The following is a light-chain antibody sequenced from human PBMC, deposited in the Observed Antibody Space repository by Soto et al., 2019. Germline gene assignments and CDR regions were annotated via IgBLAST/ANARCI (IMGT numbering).Light chain of an antibody. V-gene: IGKV1-39*01. CDR1: QSIIHY. CDR2: AAS. Sequence: DIQMTQSPSSLSASVGDRVTITCRASQSIIHYLTWYQQKPGKAPNLLIYAASNLQSGVPSRFSGSGSGTDFTLTISSLQPEDFATYYCQQTFKTPLTFGGGTKVDIK. J-gene: IGKJ4*01. CDR3: QQTFKTPLT.